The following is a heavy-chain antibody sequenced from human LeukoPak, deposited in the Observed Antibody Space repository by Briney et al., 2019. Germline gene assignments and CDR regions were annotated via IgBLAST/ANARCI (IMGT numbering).Heavy chain of an antibody. CDR1: GFTFSSYN. D-gene: IGHD3-16*01. V-gene: IGHV3-21*01. CDR2: ISSSSSYI. J-gene: IGHJ4*02. Sequence: PGGSLRLSCAASGFTFSSYNMNWVRQAPGKGLEWVSSISSSSSYIYYADSVKGRFTISRDNANNSMYLQMDSLRAEDTAVYYCARDPPSRGTRYFDYWGQGTLVTVSS. CDR3: ARDPPSRGTRYFDY.